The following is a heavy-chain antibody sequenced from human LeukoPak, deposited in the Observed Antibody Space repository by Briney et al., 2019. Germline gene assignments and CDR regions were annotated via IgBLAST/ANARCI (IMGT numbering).Heavy chain of an antibody. V-gene: IGHV4-59*11. J-gene: IGHJ4*02. CDR2: MLDAVTT. CDR3: ATIKRGNIFGYFDF. Sequence: PSETLSLTCVVSGASMNTHYWSWIRQPPGEGLEWIGYMLDAVTTKDNPSLKSQFTLSADTSKNQFSLRLTSVTAADTAVYYCATIKRGNIFGYFDFWGQGIPVTVSS. CDR1: GASMNTHY. D-gene: IGHD5-18*01.